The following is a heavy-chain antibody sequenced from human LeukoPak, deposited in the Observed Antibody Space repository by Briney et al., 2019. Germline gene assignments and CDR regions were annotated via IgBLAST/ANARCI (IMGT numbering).Heavy chain of an antibody. CDR2: ISSSSSYI. J-gene: IGHJ4*02. V-gene: IGHV3-21*01. CDR3: ARAIIHGH. Sequence: GGSLRLSCAASGFIFSSYAMSWVRQAPGKGLEWVSSISSSSSYIYYADSVKGRFTISRDNAKNSLYLQMNSLRAEDTAVYYCARAIIHGHWGQGTLVTVSS. D-gene: IGHD3-3*01. CDR1: GFIFSSYA.